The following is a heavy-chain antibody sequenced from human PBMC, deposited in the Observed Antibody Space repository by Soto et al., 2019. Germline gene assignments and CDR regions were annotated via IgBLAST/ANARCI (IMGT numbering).Heavy chain of an antibody. Sequence: PGGSLRLCCAASGFTFSNSWMSWVRQAPGKGLEWVANIKEDGSEKDYVDPVKGRFTITRDNAKNSLYLQMNNLRAEDTAVYFCTRKRFGMDVWGQGTTVTVSS. V-gene: IGHV3-7*03. CDR3: TRKRFGMDV. CDR1: GFTFSNSW. CDR2: IKEDGSEK. J-gene: IGHJ6*02.